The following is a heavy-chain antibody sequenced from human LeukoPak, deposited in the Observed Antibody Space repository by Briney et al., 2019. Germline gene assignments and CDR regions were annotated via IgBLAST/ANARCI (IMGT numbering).Heavy chain of an antibody. J-gene: IGHJ4*02. Sequence: SETLSLTCTVSGASLSSSYWTWIRQTPGKGLEWIGYVFYSGSTNYNPSLKSRVTMSVDMSKNQFSLKLSSVTAADTAVYYCARTRDTAMGTGDYFDYWGQGTLVTVSS. CDR2: VFYSGST. CDR3: ARTRDTAMGTGDYFDY. CDR1: GASLSSSY. D-gene: IGHD5-18*01. V-gene: IGHV4-59*08.